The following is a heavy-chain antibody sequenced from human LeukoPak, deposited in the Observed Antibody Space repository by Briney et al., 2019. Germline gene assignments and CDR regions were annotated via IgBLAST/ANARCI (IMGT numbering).Heavy chain of an antibody. CDR3: ATPLYSGYDSDGPGGGY. Sequence: KPGESLKISCKGSGYSFTSYWIGWMRQMPGKGLEWMGIIYPGDSDTRYSPSFQGQVTISADKSISTAYLQWSSLKASDTAMYYLATPLYSGYDSDGPGGGYWGQGTLVTVSS. D-gene: IGHD5-12*01. V-gene: IGHV5-51*01. CDR1: GYSFTSYW. J-gene: IGHJ4*02. CDR2: IYPGDSDT.